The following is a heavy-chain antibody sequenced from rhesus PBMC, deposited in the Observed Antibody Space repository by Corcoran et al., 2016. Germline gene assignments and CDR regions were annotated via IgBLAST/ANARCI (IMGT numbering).Heavy chain of an antibody. Sequence: QVQLQESGPGLVKPSETLPLTRAVSGDSISRNYWNWLRQDPGKGLEWIGRIYGSAGKPDYNPSLKSRLTISRDTSKNQFSLKVTSVTAADTAVYYCVRSSNPNDEFAYWGQGILVTVSS. CDR1: GDSISRNY. CDR2: IYGSAGKP. D-gene: IGHD1-14*01. CDR3: VRSSNPNDEFAY. V-gene: IGHV4S2*01. J-gene: IGHJ4*01.